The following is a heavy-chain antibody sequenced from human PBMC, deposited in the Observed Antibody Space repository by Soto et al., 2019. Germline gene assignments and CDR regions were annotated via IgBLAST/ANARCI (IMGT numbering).Heavy chain of an antibody. J-gene: IGHJ6*02. CDR3: AKDLGGSLHYYYGMDV. V-gene: IGHV3-9*01. CDR1: GFTFDDYA. D-gene: IGHD3-10*01. CDR2: ISWNSGSI. Sequence: LRLSCAASGFTFDDYAMHWVRQVPGKGLEWVSGISWNSGSIGYAVSVQGRFTLSRDNAKNSLYLQMNSLRSEDTALYYCAKDLGGSLHYYYGMDVWGQGTTVTVSS.